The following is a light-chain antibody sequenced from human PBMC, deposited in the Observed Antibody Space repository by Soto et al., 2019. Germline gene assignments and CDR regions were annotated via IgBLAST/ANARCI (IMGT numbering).Light chain of an antibody. Sequence: EVVLTQSPATLSVSPVERATLSCRASQSVSSNLAWYQQKPGQAPRLLIYGASTRATGIPARFSGSGSGTEFTLSISSLQSEDFAVYYCQQYNNWPYTFGQGTKVDI. V-gene: IGKV3-15*01. CDR2: GAS. J-gene: IGKJ2*01. CDR3: QQYNNWPYT. CDR1: QSVSSN.